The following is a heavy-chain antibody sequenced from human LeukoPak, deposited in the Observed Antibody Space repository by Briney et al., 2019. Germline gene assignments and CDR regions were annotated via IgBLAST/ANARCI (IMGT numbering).Heavy chain of an antibody. D-gene: IGHD3-16*01. CDR2: INPSGGST. CDR1: GYTFTSYA. CDR3: ASAVMRAQDY. V-gene: IGHV1-46*01. Sequence: ASVKVSCKASGYTFTSYAMNWVRQAPGQGLEWMGIINPSGGSTSYAQKFQGRVTMTRDTSTSTVYMELSSLRSEDTAVYYCASAVMRAQDYWGQGTLVTVSS. J-gene: IGHJ4*02.